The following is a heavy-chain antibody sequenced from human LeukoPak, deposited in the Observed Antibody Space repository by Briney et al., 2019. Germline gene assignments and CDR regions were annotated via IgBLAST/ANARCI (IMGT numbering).Heavy chain of an antibody. CDR2: IKQDGSEK. CDR1: GFTFSSYW. J-gene: IGHJ4*02. V-gene: IGHV3-7*01. Sequence: GGSLRLSCEASGFTFSSYWMSWVRQAPGKGLEWVANIKQDGSEKYYVDSVRGRFTISRDNAKNSLYLQMNSLRAEDTAVYYCARDQLRQYNYAPSDYWGQGTLVTVSS. D-gene: IGHD5-18*01. CDR3: ARDQLRQYNYAPSDY.